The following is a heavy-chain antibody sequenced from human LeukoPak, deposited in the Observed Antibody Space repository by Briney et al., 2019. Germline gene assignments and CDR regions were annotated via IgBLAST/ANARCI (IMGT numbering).Heavy chain of an antibody. CDR1: GFTFSSYA. Sequence: GGSLRLSCAASGFTFSSYAVHWVRQAPGKGLEWVAVISYDGSNKYYADSVKGRFTISRDNSKNTLYLQMNSLRAEDTAVYYCARGRVAAAGSSVSWWFDPWGQGTLVTVSS. J-gene: IGHJ5*02. V-gene: IGHV3-30*04. D-gene: IGHD6-13*01. CDR2: ISYDGSNK. CDR3: ARGRVAAAGSSVSWWFDP.